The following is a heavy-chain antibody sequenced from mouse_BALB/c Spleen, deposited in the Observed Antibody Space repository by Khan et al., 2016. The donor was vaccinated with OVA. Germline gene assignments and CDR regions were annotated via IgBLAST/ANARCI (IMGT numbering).Heavy chain of an antibody. Sequence: VQLQESGPGLVQPSQSLSITCTVSGFSLTSYGVHWVRQSPGKGLEWLGVIWSGGSTDYNAAFISRLSISKDNSKSQVFFKMNSLQANDTAIYYVARRVIGTQDYAMEYWGKGTSVNVSS. CDR3: ARRVIGTQDYAMEY. V-gene: IGHV2-2*02. D-gene: IGHD2-14*01. CDR1: GFSLTSYG. J-gene: IGHJ4*01. CDR2: IWSGGST.